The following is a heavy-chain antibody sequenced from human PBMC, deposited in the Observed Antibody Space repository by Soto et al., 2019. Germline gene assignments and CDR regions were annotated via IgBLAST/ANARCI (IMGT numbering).Heavy chain of an antibody. Sequence: SEILSLTCTVSGGSISSYYWSWIRQPPGKGLEWIGYIYYSGSTNYNPSLKSRVTISVDTSKNQFSLKLNSMTAADTAVYYCARHNYGSGSTYFDYWGQGTLVTVSS. V-gene: IGHV4-59*08. CDR2: IYYSGST. CDR3: ARHNYGSGSTYFDY. CDR1: GGSISSYY. D-gene: IGHD3-10*01. J-gene: IGHJ4*02.